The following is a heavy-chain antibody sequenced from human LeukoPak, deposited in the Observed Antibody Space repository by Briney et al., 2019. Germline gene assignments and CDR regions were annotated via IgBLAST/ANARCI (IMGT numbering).Heavy chain of an antibody. D-gene: IGHD2-2*01. V-gene: IGHV4-34*01. CDR3: ARGYCSSTSCYATYWFDP. CDR1: GGSFSGDY. CDR2: INHSGST. J-gene: IGHJ5*02. Sequence: SETLSLTCAVSGGSFSGDYWSWIRDPPGKGLEWIGEINHSGSTNYNPSLKSRVNISVDTSKNQFSLKLSSVTAADTAVYYCARGYCSSTSCYATYWFDPWGQGTLVTVSS.